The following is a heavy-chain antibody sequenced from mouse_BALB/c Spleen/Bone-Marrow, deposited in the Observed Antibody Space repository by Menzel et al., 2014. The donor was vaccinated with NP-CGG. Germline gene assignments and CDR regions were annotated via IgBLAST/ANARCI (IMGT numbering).Heavy chain of an antibody. CDR3: APYYYGRWFTY. V-gene: IGHV14-3*02. CDR1: GFNIKDTY. D-gene: IGHD1-1*01. J-gene: IGHJ3*01. Sequence: EVKLVESGAELVKPGASVKLSCTASGFNIKDTYLHWVKQRPEQGLDWIGRIDPAIFTKYDPKFQGKATITADTSSNTAYLQLSSLTSEDTAVYYCAPYYYGRWFTYWGQGTLVTVSA. CDR2: IDPAIFT.